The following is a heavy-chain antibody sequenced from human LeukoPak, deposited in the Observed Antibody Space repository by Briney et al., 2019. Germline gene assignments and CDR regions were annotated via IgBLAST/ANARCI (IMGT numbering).Heavy chain of an antibody. V-gene: IGHV3-23*01. CDR2: ISGGGGST. Sequence: PGGSLRLSCAASGFTFTSYSMNWVRQAPGKGLEWVSTISGGGGSTYYADSVKGRFTISRDNSKNTLYLQVNSLRAEDTAVYYCAKGGKWDVTPFDYSGQGTLVTVSS. CDR3: AKGGKWDVTPFDY. J-gene: IGHJ4*02. D-gene: IGHD1-26*01. CDR1: GFTFTSYS.